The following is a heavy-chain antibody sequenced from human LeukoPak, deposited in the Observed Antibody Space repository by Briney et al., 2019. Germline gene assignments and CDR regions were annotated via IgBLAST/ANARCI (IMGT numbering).Heavy chain of an antibody. Sequence: SETLSLTCTVPGGSISSSSYYWGWIRQPPGKGLEWIGSIYYSGSTYYNPSLKSRVTISVDTSKNQFSLKLSSVTAADTAVYYCARDRKWIVDHSGQGTLVTVSS. CDR2: IYYSGST. CDR3: ARDRKWIVDH. D-gene: IGHD5-12*01. CDR1: GGSISSSSYY. V-gene: IGHV4-39*07. J-gene: IGHJ4*02.